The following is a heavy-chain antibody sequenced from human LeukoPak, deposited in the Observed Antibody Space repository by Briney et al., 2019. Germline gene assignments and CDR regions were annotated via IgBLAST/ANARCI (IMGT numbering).Heavy chain of an antibody. J-gene: IGHJ4*02. CDR1: GFTFSSYG. D-gene: IGHD6-19*01. Sequence: PGRSLRLSCAASGFTFSSYGMHWVRQAPGKGLEWVAVISYDGSNKYYADSVKGRFTISRDNSKNTLYLQMNSLRAEDTAVYYCASMGAGWQGGFDYWGQGTLVTVSS. CDR2: ISYDGSNK. CDR3: ASMGAGWQGGFDY. V-gene: IGHV3-30*03.